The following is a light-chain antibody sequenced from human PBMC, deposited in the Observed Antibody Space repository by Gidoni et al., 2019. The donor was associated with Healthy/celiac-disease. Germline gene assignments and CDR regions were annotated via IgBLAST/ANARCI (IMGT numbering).Light chain of an antibody. Sequence: EIVLTQSPGTLSLSPGERATVSCRASQSVSSSYLAWYQQKPGQAPRFLIYGASSRATGIPDRFSGSGSGTDFTLTISRLEPEDVAVYYCQQYGSSPWTFGQGTKVEIK. CDR1: QSVSSSY. V-gene: IGKV3-20*01. CDR2: GAS. CDR3: QQYGSSPWT. J-gene: IGKJ1*01.